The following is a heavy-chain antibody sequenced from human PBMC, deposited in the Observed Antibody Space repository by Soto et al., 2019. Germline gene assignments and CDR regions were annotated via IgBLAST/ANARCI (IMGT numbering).Heavy chain of an antibody. CDR3: ARDKEATYYYDRSAIWFDP. CDR2: MNPNSVNT. V-gene: IGHV1-8*01. Sequence: QVQLVQSGAEVKKPGASVQVSCKSSGYTFTSYDINWVRQATGQGLEWMGWMNPNSVNTGYAEKFQGRVTMTRNTSISTANMELSGLRSEDTAVYYCARDKEATYYYDRSAIWFDPWGQGTLVTVS. CDR1: GYTFTSYD. J-gene: IGHJ5*02. D-gene: IGHD3-22*01.